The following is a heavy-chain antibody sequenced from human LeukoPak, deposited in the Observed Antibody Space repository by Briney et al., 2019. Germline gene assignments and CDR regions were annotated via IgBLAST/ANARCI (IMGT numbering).Heavy chain of an antibody. CDR1: GYTFTGYY. CDR2: INPNSGGT. V-gene: IGHV1-2*02. CDR3: ARGGFRYFGSGSYYVGSWFDP. J-gene: IGHJ5*02. Sequence: ASVKVSCKASGYTFTGYYMHWVRQAPGQGLEWMGWINPNSGGTNYAQKFQGRVTMTTDTSTSTAYMELRSLRSDDTAVYYCARGGFRYFGSGSYYVGSWFDPWGQGTLVTVSS. D-gene: IGHD3-10*01.